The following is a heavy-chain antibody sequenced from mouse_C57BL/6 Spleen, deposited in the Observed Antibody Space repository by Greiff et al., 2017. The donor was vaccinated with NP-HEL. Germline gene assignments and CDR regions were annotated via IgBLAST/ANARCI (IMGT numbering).Heavy chain of an antibody. V-gene: IGHV1-64*01. Sequence: VQLQQPGAELVKPGASVKLSCKASGYTFTSYWMHWVKQRPGQGLEWIGMIHPNSGSTNYNEKFKSKATLTVDKSSSTAYMQLSSLTSKDSAVYYCANMVTRGYWGQGTTLTVSS. CDR2: IHPNSGST. D-gene: IGHD2-2*01. CDR3: ANMVTRGY. J-gene: IGHJ2*01. CDR1: GYTFTSYW.